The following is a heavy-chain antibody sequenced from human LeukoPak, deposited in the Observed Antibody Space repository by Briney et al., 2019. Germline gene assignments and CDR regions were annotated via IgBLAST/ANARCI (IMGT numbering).Heavy chain of an antibody. CDR3: AGRRFSYGDNDAFDI. V-gene: IGHV4-59*08. D-gene: IGHD5-18*01. J-gene: IGHJ3*02. Sequence: SETLSLTCSISRGSLSSYYWIWIRRSPGKGPEWMGNIYYSGGTNYNPSHERRVPISVDRSTNQFSLKVRSVSAADTAVYYCAGRRFSYGDNDAFDIWGQGTMVTVST. CDR2: IYYSGGT. CDR1: RGSLSSYY.